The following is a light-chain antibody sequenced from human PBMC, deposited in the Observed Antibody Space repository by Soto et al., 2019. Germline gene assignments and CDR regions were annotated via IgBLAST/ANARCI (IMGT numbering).Light chain of an antibody. V-gene: IGKV3-15*01. CDR2: DAS. Sequence: EIVMTQSPATLSVSPVERAALSCRASQSVSSNLAWYQQKPGQAPRLLIYDASTRATGIPARFSGSGSGTEFTLTISSLQSEDFAVYYCQQYNNWPRGTFGPGTKVDIK. CDR3: QQYNNWPRGT. J-gene: IGKJ3*01. CDR1: QSVSSN.